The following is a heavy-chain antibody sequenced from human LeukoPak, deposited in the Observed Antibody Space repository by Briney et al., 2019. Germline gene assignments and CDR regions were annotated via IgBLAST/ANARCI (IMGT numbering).Heavy chain of an antibody. V-gene: IGHV3-30*04. CDR3: ARDSSYYYDSSGYFGYFQH. J-gene: IGHJ1*01. Sequence: GGSLRLSCAASGFTFSSYAMHWVRQAPGKGLEWVAVISYDGSNKYYADSVKGRFTISRDNSKNTLYLQMSSLRAEDTAVYYCARDSSYYYDSSGYFGYFQHWGQGTLVTVSS. CDR1: GFTFSSYA. CDR2: ISYDGSNK. D-gene: IGHD3-22*01.